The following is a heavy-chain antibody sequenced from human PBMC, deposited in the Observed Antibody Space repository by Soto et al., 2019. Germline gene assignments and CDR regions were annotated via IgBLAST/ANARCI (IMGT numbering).Heavy chain of an antibody. V-gene: IGHV4-31*03. CDR2: IYFTGTT. D-gene: IGHD2-15*01. J-gene: IGHJ4*02. CDR1: GDSISSRGYY. Sequence: PSETLSLTCTVSGDSISSRGYYWSWIRHRPGQGLEWIGYIYFTGTTEYNPSLKSRLTISVDTSKNQLSLRLSSVTAADTAVYYCARVSWGYYFSGSFFQTYYFDYWGQGTPATV. CDR3: ARVSWGYYFSGSFFQTYYFDY.